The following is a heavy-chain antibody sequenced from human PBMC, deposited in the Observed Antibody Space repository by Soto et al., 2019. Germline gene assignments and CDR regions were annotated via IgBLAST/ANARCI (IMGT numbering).Heavy chain of an antibody. CDR3: ARDKYDSAGSPQYVHL. CDR1: GFDFSTNG. V-gene: IGHV3-33*01. J-gene: IGHJ1*01. D-gene: IGHD3-22*01. CDR2: IWYDGSKE. Sequence: QVQLVESGGGVVQPGRSLRLSCRGSGFDFSTNGLNWVHQAPGKGLEWVAIIWYDGSKEYYADSVKSRLTIPRDNSKNTLFLQMNSLRVDDSAVYYCARDKYDSAGSPQYVHLWGRGTLVIVSS.